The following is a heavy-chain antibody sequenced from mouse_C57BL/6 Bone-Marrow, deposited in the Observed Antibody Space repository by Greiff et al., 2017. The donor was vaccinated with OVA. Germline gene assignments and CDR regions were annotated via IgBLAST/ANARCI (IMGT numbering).Heavy chain of an antibody. Sequence: QVQLQQSGPELVKPGASVKISCKASGYAFSSSWMNWVKQRPGKGLEWIGRIYPGDGDTNYNGKFKGKATLTADKSSSTAYMQLSSLTSEDSAVYFCVPLYDGYCLDYWGQGTTLTVSS. CDR3: VPLYDGYCLDY. CDR2: IYPGDGDT. V-gene: IGHV1-82*01. CDR1: GYAFSSSW. J-gene: IGHJ2*01. D-gene: IGHD2-3*01.